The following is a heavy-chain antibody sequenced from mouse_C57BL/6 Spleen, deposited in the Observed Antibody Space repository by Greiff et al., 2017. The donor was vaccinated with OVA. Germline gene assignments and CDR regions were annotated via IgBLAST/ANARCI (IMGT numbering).Heavy chain of an antibody. J-gene: IGHJ4*01. V-gene: IGHV3-6*01. CDR1: GYSITSGYY. CDR3: ARGPFYAMDY. Sequence: EVKLEESGPGLVKPSQSLSLTCSVTGYSITSGYYWNWIRQFPGNKLEWMGYISYDGSNNYNPSLKNRISITRDTSKNQFFLKLNSVTTEDTATYYCARGPFYAMDYWGQGTSVTVSS. CDR2: ISYDGSN.